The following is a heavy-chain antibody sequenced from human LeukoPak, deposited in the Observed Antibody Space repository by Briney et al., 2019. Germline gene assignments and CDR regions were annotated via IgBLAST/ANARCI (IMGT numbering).Heavy chain of an antibody. CDR2: ISRNGAVT. J-gene: IGHJ6*03. Sequence: SGGSLRLSCAASGLIFDDYTMHWVRQAPGKGLEWVSLISRNGAVTKYADSVRGRFTVSRDNSKNSLYLQMNSLRAEDTALYYCAKDRGSSEYYYYYMDVWGKGTTVTFSS. CDR3: AKDRGSSEYYYYYMDV. V-gene: IGHV3-43*01. D-gene: IGHD3-16*01. CDR1: GLIFDDYT.